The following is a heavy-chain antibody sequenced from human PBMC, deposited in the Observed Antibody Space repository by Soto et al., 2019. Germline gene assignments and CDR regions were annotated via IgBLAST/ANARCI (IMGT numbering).Heavy chain of an antibody. V-gene: IGHV3-74*01. CDR3: ARDNSEYTRPFDY. D-gene: IGHD5-18*01. CDR2: INSDGSPT. CDR1: GFTFSSYW. J-gene: IGHJ4*02. Sequence: GGSLRLSCAASGFTFSSYWMHWVRQAPGKGLVWVSRINSDGSPTSYADSVNGRFTISRDNAKNTLYLQMNSLRAEDTAVYYCARDNSEYTRPFDYWGQGTLVTVSS.